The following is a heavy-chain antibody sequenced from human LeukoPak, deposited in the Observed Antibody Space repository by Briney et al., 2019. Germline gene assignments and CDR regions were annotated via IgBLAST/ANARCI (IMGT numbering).Heavy chain of an antibody. CDR1: GYTFTSYD. CDR2: MSSNSGDT. J-gene: IGHJ4*02. CDR3: ARGPPNWGYDY. Sequence: GASVKVSCKASGYTFTSYDINWVRQATGQGPEWMGWMSSNSGDTSYAQNFQGRVTMTRDTSISTAYMELSSLRSEDTAVYYCARGPPNWGYDYWGQGTLVTVSS. V-gene: IGHV1-8*01. D-gene: IGHD7-27*01.